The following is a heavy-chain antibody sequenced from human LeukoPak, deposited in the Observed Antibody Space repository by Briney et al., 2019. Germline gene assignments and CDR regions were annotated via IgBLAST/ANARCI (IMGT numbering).Heavy chain of an antibody. Sequence: QPGGSLRLSCAASGFTFSSYWMSWVRQAPGKGLEWVANIKQDGSEKYYVDSVKGRFTISRDNAKNSLYLQMNSLRAEDTAVYYCARVYRNVPSYYYYGMDVWGQGTTVTVSS. CDR3: ARVYRNVPSYYYYGMDV. CDR1: GFTFSSYW. D-gene: IGHD3-10*02. V-gene: IGHV3-7*03. CDR2: IKQDGSEK. J-gene: IGHJ6*02.